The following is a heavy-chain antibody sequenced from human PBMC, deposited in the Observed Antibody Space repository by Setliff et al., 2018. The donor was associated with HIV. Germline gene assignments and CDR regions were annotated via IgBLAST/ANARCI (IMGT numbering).Heavy chain of an antibody. CDR3: ARVRIATVGSYYYYYMDV. CDR2: INHSGST. J-gene: IGHJ6*03. Sequence: SETLSLTCAVYGGSFSGYYWTWIRQPPGKGLEWIGEINHSGSTNYNPSLKSRVSILVDTSKNQFSLNLNSVTAADRAVYFCARVRIATVGSYYYYYMDVWGKGTTVTVSS. V-gene: IGHV4-34*01. CDR1: GGSFSGYY. D-gene: IGHD6-13*01.